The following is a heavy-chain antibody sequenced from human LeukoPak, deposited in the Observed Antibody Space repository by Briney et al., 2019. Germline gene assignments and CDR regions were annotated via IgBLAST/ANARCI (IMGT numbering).Heavy chain of an antibody. Sequence: ASVKVSCKASGYTFTGYYMHWVRQAPGQGLEWMGWINPNSGGTNYAQKFQGRVTMTRDTSISTAYMELSRLRSDDTAVYYCARDSGGYYYYMDVWGKGTTVTVSS. D-gene: IGHD3-10*01. V-gene: IGHV1-2*02. J-gene: IGHJ6*03. CDR3: ARDSGGYYYYMDV. CDR1: GYTFTGYY. CDR2: INPNSGGT.